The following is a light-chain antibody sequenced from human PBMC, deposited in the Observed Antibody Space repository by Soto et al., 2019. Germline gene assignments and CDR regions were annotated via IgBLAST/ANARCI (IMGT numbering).Light chain of an antibody. V-gene: IGLV1-40*01. CDR2: GST. J-gene: IGLJ1*01. Sequence: QSVLTQPPSVSGAPGQRVTISCIGNKSNIGAGFDVHWYHQIPGTTPRLLIYGSTDRPSGVPDRFSGSKSGTSASLVITGLQAEDEADYYCSSYAGSNNVFGTGTKVTVL. CDR1: KSNIGAGFD. CDR3: SSYAGSNNV.